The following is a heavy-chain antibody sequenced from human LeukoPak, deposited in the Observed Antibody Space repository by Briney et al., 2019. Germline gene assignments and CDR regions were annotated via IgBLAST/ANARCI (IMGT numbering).Heavy chain of an antibody. CDR1: GGSISSYY. CDR2: IYYSGST. V-gene: IGHV4-59*01. Sequence: NPSETLSLTCTVSGGSISSYYWSWIRQPPGKGLEWIGYIYYSGSTNYNPSLKSRVTISVDTSKNQFSLKLSSVTAADTAVYYCAREANSDYGGNSGYFQHWGRGTLVTVSS. D-gene: IGHD4-23*01. CDR3: AREANSDYGGNSGYFQH. J-gene: IGHJ1*01.